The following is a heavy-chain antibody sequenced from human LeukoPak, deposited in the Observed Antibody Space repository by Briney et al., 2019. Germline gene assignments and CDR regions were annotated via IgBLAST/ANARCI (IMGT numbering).Heavy chain of an antibody. CDR2: ITSSSTV. CDR1: GFTFSNYS. CDR3: ARDYCSGPKCYFIDY. D-gene: IGHD2-15*01. Sequence: GGSLRLSCAASGFTFSNYSMYWVRQAPGEGLEWVSYITSSSTVYYAGSWKGRFTTTSDNANTSLFLKMNSLSAEDTAVYYCARDYCSGPKCYFIDYWGQGALVTVSS. J-gene: IGHJ4*02. V-gene: IGHV3-48*04.